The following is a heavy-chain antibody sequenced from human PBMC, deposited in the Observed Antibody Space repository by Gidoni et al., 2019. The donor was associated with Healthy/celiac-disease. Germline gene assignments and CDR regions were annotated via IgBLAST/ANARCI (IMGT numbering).Heavy chain of an antibody. CDR3: ARAGTTVTTRIFDY. J-gene: IGHJ4*02. D-gene: IGHD4-4*01. Sequence: QVQLVQSGAEVKKPGASLTVSCKASGYTFTRYYMHWVRQAPGQGLEWMGIINPSGGSTSYAQKFQGRVTMTRDTSTSTVYMELSSLRSGDTAVYYCARAGTTVTTRIFDYWGQGTLVTVSS. CDR2: INPSGGST. CDR1: GYTFTRYY. V-gene: IGHV1-46*01.